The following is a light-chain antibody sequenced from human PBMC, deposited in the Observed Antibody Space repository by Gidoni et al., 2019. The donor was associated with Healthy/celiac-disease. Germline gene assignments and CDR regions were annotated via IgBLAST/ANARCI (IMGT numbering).Light chain of an antibody. CDR2: DAS. CDR1: QSVSSY. CDR3: QQRSNWVFT. V-gene: IGKV3-11*01. J-gene: IGKJ3*01. Sequence: EIVLTQSPATLSLSPGERATLSCRASQSVSSYLAWYHQKPGQAPKLLIYDASNRATGIPARFSGSGSGTDFTLTISSLEPEDFAVYYCQQRSNWVFTFGPGTKVDIK.